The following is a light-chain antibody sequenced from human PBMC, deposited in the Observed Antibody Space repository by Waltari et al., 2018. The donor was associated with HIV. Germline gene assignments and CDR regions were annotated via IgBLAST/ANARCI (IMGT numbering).Light chain of an antibody. CDR3: HQYASPPWT. J-gene: IGKJ1*01. Sequence: DIVMTQSPDSLAVSLGERATINCKSSQSVLYSPNNKNDLAWYQQKPGQPPRLLIYWASTRESGVPDRFSGSGSRTDFTLTISSLQAEDVAVYYCHQYASPPWTFGQGTKVEIK. CDR2: WAS. CDR1: QSVLYSPNNKND. V-gene: IGKV4-1*01.